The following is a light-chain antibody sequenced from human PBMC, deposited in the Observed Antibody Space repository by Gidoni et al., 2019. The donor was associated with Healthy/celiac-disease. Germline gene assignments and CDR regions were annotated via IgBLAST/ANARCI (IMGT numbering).Light chain of an antibody. CDR2: AAA. CDR3: QHSYSTPRT. V-gene: IGKV1-39*01. Sequence: DIQMTQSPSSLSASVGDRVTITCRASQSISSYLNWYQQKPGNAPKLLIYAAASLQSGVPSRCSGSGSGTDFTLTISSLQPEDFATYYCQHSYSTPRTFGPGTKVDIK. J-gene: IGKJ3*01. CDR1: QSISSY.